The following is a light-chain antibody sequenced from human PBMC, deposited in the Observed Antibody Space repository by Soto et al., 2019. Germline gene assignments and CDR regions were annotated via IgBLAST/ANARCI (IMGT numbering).Light chain of an antibody. CDR1: SSNIGSSN. CDR3: CSYAGSYTFV. V-gene: IGLV1-44*01. Sequence: QSVLTQPPSASGTPGQRVTISCSGSSSNIGSSNVNWYQQLPGTAPKLLIYTNNQRPSGVPDRFSGSKSGTSASLAISGLQSEDEADYFCCSYAGSYTFVFGGGTKLTVL. J-gene: IGLJ2*01. CDR2: TNN.